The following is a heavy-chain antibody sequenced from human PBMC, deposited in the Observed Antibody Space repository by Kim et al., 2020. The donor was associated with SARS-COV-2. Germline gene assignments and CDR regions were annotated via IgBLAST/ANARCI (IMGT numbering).Heavy chain of an antibody. CDR3: ARGVSSAWTLRAWFDP. CDR2: IDHSGST. CDR1: GGSISSSSW. V-gene: IGHV4-4*02. Sequence: SETLSLTCAVSGGSISSSSWWSWVRQFPGKGQEWIGEIDHSGSTNYNASLKSRVTISVDKSKNQFSLKLRSVTAADTAVYYCARGVSSAWTLRAWFDPWG. J-gene: IGHJ5*02. D-gene: IGHD6-19*01.